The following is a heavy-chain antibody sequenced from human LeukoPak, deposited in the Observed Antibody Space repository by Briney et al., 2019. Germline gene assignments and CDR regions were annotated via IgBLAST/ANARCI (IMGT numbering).Heavy chain of an antibody. V-gene: IGHV1-18*01. CDR2: ISAYNGNT. CDR1: GYTFTSYG. D-gene: IGHD3-3*01. J-gene: IGHJ6*02. Sequence: ASVKVSCKASGYTFTSYGISWVRQAPGQGLEWMGWISAYNGNTNYAQKLQGRVTMTTDASTSTAYMELRSLRSDDTAVYYCARLRFLGLYYGMDVWGQGTTVTVSS. CDR3: ARLRFLGLYYGMDV.